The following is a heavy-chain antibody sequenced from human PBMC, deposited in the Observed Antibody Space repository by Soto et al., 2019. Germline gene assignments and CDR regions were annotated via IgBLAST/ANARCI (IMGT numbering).Heavy chain of an antibody. J-gene: IGHJ4*02. CDR2: ISSNGGST. CDR3: ARDSYGSGSYYMGY. D-gene: IGHD3-10*01. Sequence: EVQLVESGGGVVQPGGSLRLSCAASGFTFSSYAMHWVRQAPGKGLEYVSAISSNGGSTYYANSVKGRFTISRDNSKNSLYLQMGSLRAEDMAVYYCARDSYGSGSYYMGYWGQGTLVTVSS. CDR1: GFTFSSYA. V-gene: IGHV3-64*01.